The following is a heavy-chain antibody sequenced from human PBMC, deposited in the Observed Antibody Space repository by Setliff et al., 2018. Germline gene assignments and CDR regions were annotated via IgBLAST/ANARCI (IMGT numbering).Heavy chain of an antibody. V-gene: IGHV3-48*04. J-gene: IGHJ4*02. CDR1: GITFRTYS. Sequence: GSLRLSCAASGITFRTYSLNWVRQAPGKGLEWVSFISSDSRTIYYADSVKGRFTISRDNAKNSLYLQMNSLRAEDTALYYCVRDRSGDYAFDFWGQGTLVTVSS. CDR2: ISSDSRTI. CDR3: VRDRSGDYAFDF. D-gene: IGHD4-17*01.